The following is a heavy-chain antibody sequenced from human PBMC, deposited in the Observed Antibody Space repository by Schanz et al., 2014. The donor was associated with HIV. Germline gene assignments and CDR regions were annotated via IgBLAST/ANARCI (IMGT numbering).Heavy chain of an antibody. D-gene: IGHD3-3*01. J-gene: IGHJ6*02. V-gene: IGHV3-30-3*01. CDR1: GFTFSNYA. Sequence: QVQLVESGGGVVQPGRSLRLSCAVSGFTFSNYAMNWVRQAPGKGLEWVAVISYDGSNKYYADSVKGRFTISRDNSKNTLYLQMNSLRAEDTAVYYCARDWRPNYDFWSGSIGVIGMDVWGQGTTVTVSS. CDR3: ARDWRPNYDFWSGSIGVIGMDV. CDR2: ISYDGSNK.